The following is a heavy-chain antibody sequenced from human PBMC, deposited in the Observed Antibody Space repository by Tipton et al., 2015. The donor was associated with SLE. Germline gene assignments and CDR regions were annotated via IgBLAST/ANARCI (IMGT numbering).Heavy chain of an antibody. J-gene: IGHJ4*02. CDR3: AKFEKTTDFYLDS. Sequence: SLRLSCATSGFTFSSYALSWVRRAPGKGLEWVSAISGGGGSTYYADFVKGRLSISIDKSKKTLFLQMNSLRVDDTATSYCAKFEKTTDFYLDSWGQGTLVSVSS. D-gene: IGHD1/OR15-1a*01. V-gene: IGHV3-23*01. CDR2: ISGGGGST. CDR1: GFTFSSYA.